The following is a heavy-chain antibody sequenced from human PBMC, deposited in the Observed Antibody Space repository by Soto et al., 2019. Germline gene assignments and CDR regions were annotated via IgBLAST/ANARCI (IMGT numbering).Heavy chain of an antibody. Sequence: GGSLRLSCTASGFTFSSYEMNWVRQAPGKGLEWISYLNSYGNIINYADSVRGRFTISRDSAKNSLYLQMNSLRAEDTAVYYCARDSGYGSGASANHYLDYWGHGTLVTVSS. V-gene: IGHV3-48*03. CDR2: LNSYGNII. CDR1: GFTFSSYE. CDR3: ARDSGYGSGASANHYLDY. D-gene: IGHD3-10*01. J-gene: IGHJ4*01.